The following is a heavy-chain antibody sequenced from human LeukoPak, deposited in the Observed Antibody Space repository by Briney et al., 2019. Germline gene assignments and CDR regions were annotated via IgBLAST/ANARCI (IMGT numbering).Heavy chain of an antibody. Sequence: ASVKVSCKASGYTLTAYFIHWVRQATGQGLEWMGWINPNSGATHYEWNFQGRVTMTRDTSISTAYMELSSLRSDDTAVYYCTRPPTITTWRIFDFWGQGTLVTVSS. CDR3: TRPPTITTWRIFDF. J-gene: IGHJ4*02. CDR2: INPNSGAT. V-gene: IGHV1-2*02. CDR1: GYTLTAYF. D-gene: IGHD4-11*01.